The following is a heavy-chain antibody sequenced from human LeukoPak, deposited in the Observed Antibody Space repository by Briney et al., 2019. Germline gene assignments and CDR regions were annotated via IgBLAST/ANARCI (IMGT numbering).Heavy chain of an antibody. J-gene: IGHJ5*02. CDR1: GFIFNNYG. D-gene: IGHD3-22*01. V-gene: IGHV3-23*01. CDR2: MSNDGGGT. CDR3: AKGSSGYFADL. Sequence: GGSLRLSCAASGFIFNNYGLIWVRQAPGKGLEWVSAMSNDGGGTQYAEFVKGRFTISRDNSKNTLFLQMNSLRAEGTALYYCAKGSSGYFADLWGQGTLVTVSS.